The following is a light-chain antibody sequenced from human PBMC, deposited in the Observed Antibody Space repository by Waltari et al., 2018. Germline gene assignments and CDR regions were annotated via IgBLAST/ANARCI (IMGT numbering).Light chain of an antibody. J-gene: IGKJ1*01. V-gene: IGKV3-20*01. CDR3: LQWGASQWT. CDR1: QSVKSEY. CDR2: GAS. Sequence: EIVLTQSPGTLSLSPGETATLSCRASQSVKSEYLTWYQQKPGQAPRLLVYGASSRATGIPDRFSGSGSGTDFTLTIRRLEPEDFVVFYCLQWGASQWTFGQGTRVEVK.